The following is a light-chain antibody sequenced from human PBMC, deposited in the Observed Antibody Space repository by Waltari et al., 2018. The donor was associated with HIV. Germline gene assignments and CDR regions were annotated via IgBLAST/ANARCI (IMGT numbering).Light chain of an antibody. CDR2: LGS. V-gene: IGKV2-28*01. J-gene: IGKJ2*01. Sequence: VMTQSPLSLPVTPGEPASISCKSSQSLLHSNGYNYLHWYLQKPGQSPQLLIYLGSNRASGVPDRFSGSGSGTHFTLKISRVEAEDVGVYYCMQALGTPRVTFGQGTKLEIK. CDR1: QSLLHSNGYNY. CDR3: MQALGTPRVT.